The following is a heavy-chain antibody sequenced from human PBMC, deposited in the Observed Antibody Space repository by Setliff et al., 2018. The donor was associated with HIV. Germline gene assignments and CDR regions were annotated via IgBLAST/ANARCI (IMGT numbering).Heavy chain of an antibody. V-gene: IGHV4-39*01. J-gene: IGHJ5*02. D-gene: IGHD6-13*01. CDR3: ARRGSSWYSHWFDP. CDR2: ISYSGNA. Sequence: PSETLSLTCTVSGASSSSQSYYWGWVRQSPGKGLEWIGTISYSGNAYYNPSLKSRVTISVDTSKSQFSLNVKSMTAADTAIYYCARRGSSWYSHWFDPWGQGTLVTVSS. CDR1: GASSSSQSYY.